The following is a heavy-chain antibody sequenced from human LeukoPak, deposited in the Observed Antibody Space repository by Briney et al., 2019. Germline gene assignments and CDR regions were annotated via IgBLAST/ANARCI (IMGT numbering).Heavy chain of an antibody. Sequence: PSETLSLTCTVSGGSISSYYWSWIRQPPGKGLEWIGYIYHSGSTYYNPSLKSRVTISVDRSKNQFSLKLSSVTAADTAVYYCARDLRVVPAAIGAFDIWGQGTMVTVSS. V-gene: IGHV4-59*12. CDR3: ARDLRVVPAAIGAFDI. CDR1: GGSISSYY. D-gene: IGHD2-2*01. J-gene: IGHJ3*02. CDR2: IYHSGST.